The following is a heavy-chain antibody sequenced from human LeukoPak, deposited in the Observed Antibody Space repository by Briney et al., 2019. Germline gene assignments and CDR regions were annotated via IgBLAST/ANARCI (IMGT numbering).Heavy chain of an antibody. CDR2: IYYSGST. J-gene: IGHJ6*02. V-gene: IGHV4-59*08. CDR3: ARGRGSGSYYSYGMDV. CDR1: GGSISSYY. D-gene: IGHD3-10*01. Sequence: SETLSLTCTVSGGSISSYYWSWIRQPPGKGLEWIGYIYYSGSTNYNPSLKSRVTISVDTSKNQFSLKLSSVTAADTAVYYCARGRGSGSYYSYGMDVWGQGTTVTVSS.